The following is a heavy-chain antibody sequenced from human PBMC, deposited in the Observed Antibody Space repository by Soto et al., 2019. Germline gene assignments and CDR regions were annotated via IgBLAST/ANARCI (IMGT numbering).Heavy chain of an antibody. J-gene: IGHJ5*02. CDR3: ARGGVSYSSGRDNWFDP. V-gene: IGHV4-4*02. Sequence: QVQLQESGPGLVKPSGTLSLTCAVSGGSISSGHWWSWVRQSPGKGLEWIGEIYHSGTTNYNPPLKSRVTTSVDKSKNQFSLKLSSVTAADTAIYYCARGGVSYSSGRDNWFDPWGQGTLVTVSS. CDR2: IYHSGTT. D-gene: IGHD6-19*01. CDR1: GGSISSGHW.